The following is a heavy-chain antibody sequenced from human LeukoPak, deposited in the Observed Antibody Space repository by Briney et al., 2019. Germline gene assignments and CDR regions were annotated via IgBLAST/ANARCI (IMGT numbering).Heavy chain of an antibody. Sequence: GGSLRLSCATSGFTFNGSALHWVRQASGQGLEWVGCIRSKAYRYATAYAASVKGRFTVSRDDSKNMAYLQMNSLKTEDTAIYYCTRRHYGDYVVDNWGQGTLVTVSS. CDR2: IRSKAYRYAT. CDR3: TRRHYGDYVVDN. D-gene: IGHD4-17*01. V-gene: IGHV3-73*01. CDR1: GFTFNGSA. J-gene: IGHJ4*02.